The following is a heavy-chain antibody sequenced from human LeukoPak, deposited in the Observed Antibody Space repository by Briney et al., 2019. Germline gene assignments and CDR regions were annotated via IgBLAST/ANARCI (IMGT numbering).Heavy chain of an antibody. J-gene: IGHJ4*02. CDR3: AREGFCSGGSCNGNFDY. CDR2: ISSSGSTI. CDR1: GFTFSSYE. D-gene: IGHD2-15*01. Sequence: GGSLRLSCAASGFTFSSYEMNWVRQAQGKGLEWVSYISSSGSTIYYADSVKGRFTISRDNAKNSLYLQMNSLRAEDTAAYYCAREGFCSGGSCNGNFDYWGQGTLVTVSS. V-gene: IGHV3-48*03.